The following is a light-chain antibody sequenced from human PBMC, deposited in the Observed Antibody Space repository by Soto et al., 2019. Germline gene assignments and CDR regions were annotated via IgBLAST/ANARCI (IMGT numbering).Light chain of an antibody. CDR2: SAS. V-gene: IGKV1-39*01. Sequence: DIQLTQSPSSLSASVGDRITITCRASQSISTYLNWYQQKPGKAPKLLIYSASSLQSGVPLSFSGSGSGTDFTLTISSLQPEDFATYYCQQNYITPLTFGPGTKVDIK. CDR1: QSISTY. J-gene: IGKJ3*01. CDR3: QQNYITPLT.